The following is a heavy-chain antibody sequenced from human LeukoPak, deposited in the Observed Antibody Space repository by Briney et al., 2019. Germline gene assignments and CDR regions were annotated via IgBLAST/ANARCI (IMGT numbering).Heavy chain of an antibody. V-gene: IGHV3-74*01. J-gene: IGHJ4*02. CDR2: IKSDGTYT. Sequence: GGSLRLSCAASGFTFSSYWMHWVRQAPGKGLVWVSRIKSDGTYTTYADSVKGRFTISRDNAKNTLYLQMNSLRAEDTAVYYCARDSSYGYDYWGQGTLVTVSS. CDR1: GFTFSSYW. D-gene: IGHD5-18*01. CDR3: ARDSSYGYDY.